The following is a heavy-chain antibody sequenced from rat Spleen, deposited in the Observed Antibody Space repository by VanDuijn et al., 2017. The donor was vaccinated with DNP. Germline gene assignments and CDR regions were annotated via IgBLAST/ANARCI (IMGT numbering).Heavy chain of an antibody. V-gene: IGHV5-7*01. CDR3: TTHGSIATISTGAMDV. CDR1: GFTFTDYN. J-gene: IGHJ4*01. D-gene: IGHD1-2*01. CDR2: ITYDGRHT. Sequence: EVQLVESGGGLVQPGRSLKLSCAVSGFTFTDYNMAWVRQAPEKGLEWVATITYDGRHTYYRDSVQGRFTISRDNTENTLYLQMDSLRSEDTATYYCTTHGSIATISTGAMDVWGQGTSVTVSS.